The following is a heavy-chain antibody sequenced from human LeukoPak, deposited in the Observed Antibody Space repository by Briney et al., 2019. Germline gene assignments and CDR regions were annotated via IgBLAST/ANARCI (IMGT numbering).Heavy chain of an antibody. CDR1: GFTFSSYT. D-gene: IGHD1-26*01. CDR2: ISSSSSYI. CDR3: AREGSSGSYRRYYFDY. Sequence: GGSLRLSCAASGFTFSSYTMNWVRQAPGKGLEWVSSISSSSSYIYSADSLKGRFTISRDNAKNSLYLQMNSLRAEDTAVYYCAREGSSGSYRRYYFDYWGQGTLVTVSS. V-gene: IGHV3-21*01. J-gene: IGHJ4*02.